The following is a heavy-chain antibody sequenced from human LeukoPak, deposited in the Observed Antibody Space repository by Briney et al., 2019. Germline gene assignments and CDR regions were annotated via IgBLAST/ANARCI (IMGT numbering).Heavy chain of an antibody. D-gene: IGHD1-1*01. CDR2: ISASGCST. J-gene: IGHJ4*02. Sequence: GGSLRLSCAASGFTLSSYAMSWVRQAPGKGLEWVSAISASGCSTYYADSVKGRFTLSRDNSKNTLFLQMNSLRVADTAVYYCAKETTTRGGPIAYWGQGTLVTVSS. V-gene: IGHV3-23*01. CDR3: AKETTTRGGPIAY. CDR1: GFTLSSYA.